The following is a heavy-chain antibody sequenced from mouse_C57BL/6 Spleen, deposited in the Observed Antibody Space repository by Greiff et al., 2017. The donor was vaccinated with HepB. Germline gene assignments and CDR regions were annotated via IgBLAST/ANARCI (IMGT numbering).Heavy chain of an antibody. CDR2: IDPSDSYT. Sequence: VQLQQPGAELVMPGASVKLSCKASGYTFTSYWMHWVKQRPGQGLEWIGEIDPSDSYTNYNQKFKGKSTLTVDKSSSTAYMQLSSLTSEDSAVYYCARQGYYGSSYVRWYFDVWGTGTTVTVSS. CDR1: GYTFTSYW. CDR3: ARQGYYGSSYVRWYFDV. V-gene: IGHV1-69*01. J-gene: IGHJ1*03. D-gene: IGHD1-1*01.